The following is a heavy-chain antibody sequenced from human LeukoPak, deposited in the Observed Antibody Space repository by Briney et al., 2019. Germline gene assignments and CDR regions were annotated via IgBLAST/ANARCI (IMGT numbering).Heavy chain of an antibody. D-gene: IGHD3-10*01. CDR1: GGTFSSYA. CDR3: ARGMVRGVPGPYFDY. CDR2: IIPIFGTA. V-gene: IGHV1-69*05. J-gene: IGHJ4*02. Sequence: VASVKVSCKASGGTFSSYAISWVRQAPGQGLEWMGGIIPIFGTANYAQKFQGRVTITTDESTSTAYMELSSLRSGDTAVYYCARGMVRGVPGPYFDYWGQGTLVTVSS.